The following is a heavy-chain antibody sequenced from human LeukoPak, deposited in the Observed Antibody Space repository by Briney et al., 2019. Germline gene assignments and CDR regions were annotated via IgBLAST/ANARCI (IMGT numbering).Heavy chain of an antibody. Sequence: GGSLRLSCAASGFTFSSYGMDWVRQAPGKGLEWVSYISSNSRTIDYANSVKGRFTVSRDNAKNSLFLQMNSLRAEDTAVYYCTRGGAARPDYWGQGTLVTASS. CDR2: ISSNSRTI. CDR3: TRGGAARPDY. CDR1: GFTFSSYG. J-gene: IGHJ4*02. V-gene: IGHV3-48*01. D-gene: IGHD6-6*01.